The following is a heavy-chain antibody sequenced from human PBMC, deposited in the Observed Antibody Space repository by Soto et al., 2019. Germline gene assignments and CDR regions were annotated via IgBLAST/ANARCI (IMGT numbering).Heavy chain of an antibody. J-gene: IGHJ6*02. CDR1: GFTFSSYG. CDR2: ISYDGSNK. D-gene: IGHD6-6*01. CDR3: AKIKGSSPRDYGMDV. Sequence: QVQLVESGGGVVQPGRSLRLSCAASGFTFSSYGMHWVRQAPGKGLEWVAVISYDGSNKYYADSVKGRFTISRDNSKNTLYLQMNSLRAEDTAVYYCAKIKGSSPRDYGMDVWGQGTTVTVSS. V-gene: IGHV3-30*18.